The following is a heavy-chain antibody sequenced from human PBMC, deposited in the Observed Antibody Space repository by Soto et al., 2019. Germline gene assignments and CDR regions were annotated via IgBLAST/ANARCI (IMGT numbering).Heavy chain of an antibody. J-gene: IGHJ4*02. CDR3: SRDRKATTYGWSKGVDY. V-gene: IGHV3-7*03. CDR2: IQEDGTEQ. CDR1: GFSLRSFY. Sequence: EVQLVESGGGLVRPGGSLRLSCTVSGFSLRSFYMSWVRQAPGKGLEWVANIQEDGTEQHYVSSVEGRFTISRDNPKNTLYLQINSLRVEDTAVYYCSRDRKATTYGWSKGVDYWGQGSRFTVSA. D-gene: IGHD3-10*01.